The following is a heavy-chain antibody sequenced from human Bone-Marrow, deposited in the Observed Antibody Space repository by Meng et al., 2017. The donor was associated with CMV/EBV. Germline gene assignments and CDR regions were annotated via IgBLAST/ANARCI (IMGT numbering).Heavy chain of an antibody. CDR3: ARDRVGATPDDY. J-gene: IGHJ4*02. CDR2: INPSDGST. D-gene: IGHD1-26*01. V-gene: IGHV1-46*01. Sequence: ASVKVSCKASGYTFTSYYMHWVRQAPGQGLEWMGIINPSDGSTRYAQKFQGRVTMTRDTSTSTVYMELSSLRSEDTAVYYCARDRVGATPDDYWGQGTLVTVSS. CDR1: GYTFTSYY.